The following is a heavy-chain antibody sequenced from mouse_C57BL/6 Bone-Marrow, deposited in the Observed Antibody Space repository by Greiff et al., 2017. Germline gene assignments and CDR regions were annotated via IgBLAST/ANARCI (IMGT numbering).Heavy chain of an antibody. CDR3: TNYYGSNWYFDV. CDR2: IDPENGDT. J-gene: IGHJ1*03. Sequence: EVQLQQSGAELVRPGASVKLSCTASGFNIKDDYMHWVKQRPEQGLEWIGWIDPENGDTEYASKFQGKATITADPSSNTAYLQLSLLTSEDTAVYYCTNYYGSNWYFDVWGTGTTVTVSS. D-gene: IGHD1-1*01. V-gene: IGHV14-4*01. CDR1: GFNIKDDY.